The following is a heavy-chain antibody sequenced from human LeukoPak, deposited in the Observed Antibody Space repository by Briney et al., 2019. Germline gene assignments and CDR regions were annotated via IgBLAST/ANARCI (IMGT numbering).Heavy chain of an antibody. CDR3: TKDTIFDV. CDR1: GFTFINYA. J-gene: IGHJ3*01. Sequence: GGSLRLSCAASGFTFINYAMSWVRQAPGEGLEWVSVISGSGAYTYYTDSVKGRFTISRDNSKNTVYLQMNSLRAEDTAVYFCTKDTIFDVWGQGTMVTVSS. V-gene: IGHV3-23*01. CDR2: ISGSGAYT. D-gene: IGHD3-3*01.